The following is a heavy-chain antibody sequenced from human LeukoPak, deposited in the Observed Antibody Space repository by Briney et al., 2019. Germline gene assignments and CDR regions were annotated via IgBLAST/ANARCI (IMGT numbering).Heavy chain of an antibody. J-gene: IGHJ4*02. Sequence: PSQTLSLTCTVAGGSISSGGYYWSYIRQQPVKDLEWIGYIYDSGSTYYNPSLKTRLFISIDTSKNQFSLKLSSVTAADTAVYYCAGGGDYRGFDYWGQGTLVTVSS. CDR1: GGSISSGGYY. CDR2: IYDSGST. D-gene: IGHD3-16*01. V-gene: IGHV4-31*03. CDR3: AGGGDYRGFDY.